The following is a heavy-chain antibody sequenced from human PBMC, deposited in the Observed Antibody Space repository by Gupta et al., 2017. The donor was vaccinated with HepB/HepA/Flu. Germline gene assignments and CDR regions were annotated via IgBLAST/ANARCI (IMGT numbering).Heavy chain of an antibody. CDR1: GFPFSRHA. CDR3: AQAHCNTGSCSRIDY. CDR2: ITGSGDTT. Sequence: EVQLLESGGGLVQPGGSLRLSCEASGFPFSRHAMSWVRQAPGKGLEWVSAITGSGDTTYYTDSVKGRFTISRDNSKNTVHLQMNSLRAEDTALYYCAQAHCNTGSCSRIDYWGQGTLVTVSS. D-gene: IGHD2-15*01. J-gene: IGHJ4*02. V-gene: IGHV3-23*01.